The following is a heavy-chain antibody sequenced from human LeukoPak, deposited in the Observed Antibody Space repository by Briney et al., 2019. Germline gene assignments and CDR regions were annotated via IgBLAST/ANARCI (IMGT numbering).Heavy chain of an antibody. CDR3: AAREWLLDY. V-gene: IGHV4-34*08. D-gene: IGHD5-12*01. CDR2: INHSGST. Sequence: GSLRLSCAASGFTFSSYGMTWIRQPPGKGLEWIGEINHSGSTNYNPSLKSRVTISVDTSKNQFSLKLSSVTAADTAVYYCAAREWLLDYWGQGTLVTVSS. CDR1: GFTFSSYG. J-gene: IGHJ4*02.